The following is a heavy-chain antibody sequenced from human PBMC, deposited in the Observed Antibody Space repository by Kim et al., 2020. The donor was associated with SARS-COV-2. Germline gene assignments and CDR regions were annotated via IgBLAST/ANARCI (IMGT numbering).Heavy chain of an antibody. CDR2: IIPIFGTA. D-gene: IGHD6-13*01. CDR1: GGTFISYA. Sequence: SVKVSCKASGGTFISYAISWVRQAPGQGLEWMGGIIPIFGTANYAQKFQARATITADESTSTAYMSLSSLSSEDTAVYYCATERPQLALDYCGQGTLVT. V-gene: IGHV1-69*13. CDR3: ATERPQLALDY. J-gene: IGHJ4*02.